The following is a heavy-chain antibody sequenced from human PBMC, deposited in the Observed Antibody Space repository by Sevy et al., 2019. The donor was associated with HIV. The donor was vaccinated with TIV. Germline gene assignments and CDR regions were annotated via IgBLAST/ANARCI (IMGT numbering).Heavy chain of an antibody. CDR1: GFTFTGYK. Sequence: ASVKVSCKASGFTFTGYKIYWVRQAPGQGLEWMGWIDPYTGDTNYARNFKGRDTMTRDTSINTAYMELSRLRSDDTAMYYCASGSSTLCNYYYYMVVWGKGTTVTVSS. CDR2: IDPYTGDT. CDR3: ASGSSTLCNYYYYMVV. D-gene: IGHD6-13*01. V-gene: IGHV1-2*02. J-gene: IGHJ6*03.